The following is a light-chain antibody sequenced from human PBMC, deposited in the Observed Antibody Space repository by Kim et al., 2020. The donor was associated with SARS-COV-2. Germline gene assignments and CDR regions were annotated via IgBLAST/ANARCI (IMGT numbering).Light chain of an antibody. CDR2: RND. CDR1: TYNIGSNS. J-gene: IGLJ3*02. CDR3: VGWDNSLSGRV. V-gene: IGLV1-47*01. Sequence: GQSVTISGSRNTYNIGSNSVYWYQHRPETAPKLLIYRNDRRPSGVPDRFSGSKSGTSASLAISGLRSEDEADYYCVGWDNSLSGRVFGGGTQLTVL.